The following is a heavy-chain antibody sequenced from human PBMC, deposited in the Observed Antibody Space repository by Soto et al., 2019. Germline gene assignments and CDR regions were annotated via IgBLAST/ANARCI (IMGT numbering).Heavy chain of an antibody. V-gene: IGHV1-18*01. CDR3: ARGVGSGSYYNQYIWFDP. CDR1: GYTFTNYG. CDR2: INVYNGNT. D-gene: IGHD3-10*01. Sequence: QVQLVQSGGEVKKPGASVKVSCKASGYTFTNYGISWVRQAPGQGLEWMGWINVYNGNTKYAQKVQGRVTMTTDTSTSTASMELRSLRSDDTAVYYCARGVGSGSYYNQYIWFDPWGQGTLVTVSS. J-gene: IGHJ5*02.